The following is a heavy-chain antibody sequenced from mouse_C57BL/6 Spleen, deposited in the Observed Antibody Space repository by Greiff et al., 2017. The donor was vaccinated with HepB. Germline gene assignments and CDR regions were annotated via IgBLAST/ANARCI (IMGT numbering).Heavy chain of an antibody. V-gene: IGHV1-61*01. CDR2: IYPSDSET. CDR3: ARWGYGSSYFDY. J-gene: IGHJ2*01. Sequence: VQLPQPGAELVRPGSSVKLSCKASGYTFTSYWMDWVKQRPGQGLEWIGNIYPSDSETHYNQKFKDKATLTVDKSSSTAYMQLSSLTSEDSAVYYCARWGYGSSYFDYWGQGTTLTVAS. D-gene: IGHD1-1*01. CDR1: GYTFTSYW.